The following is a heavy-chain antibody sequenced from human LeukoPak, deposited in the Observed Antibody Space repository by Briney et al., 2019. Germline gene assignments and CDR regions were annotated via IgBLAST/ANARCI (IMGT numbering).Heavy chain of an antibody. V-gene: IGHV1-2*06. CDR1: GYTLTEYY. CDR3: ARVAYYETSGYSAY. CDR2: INPNSGGT. J-gene: IGHJ4*02. D-gene: IGHD3-22*01. Sequence: ASVKVSCKASGYTLTEYYMHWVGQSPGQGLEWMGRINPNSGGTTSAQKSQCSVPLPRDTSISPVYLELSRLRSDDTAVYSCARVAYYETSGYSAYSGPGILVTASS.